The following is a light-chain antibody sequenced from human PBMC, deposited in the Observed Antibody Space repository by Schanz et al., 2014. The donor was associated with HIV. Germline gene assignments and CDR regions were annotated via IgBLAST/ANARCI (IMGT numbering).Light chain of an antibody. Sequence: QSVLRQPPSVSGAPGQRVTISCAGTSSNIGADYDVHWYRQFPRTAPKLLIYANNNRPSGVPDRFSGSKSGSSASLAISGLQDEDEADYFCQSFDDSLSGVVFGGGTKLTVL. CDR1: SSNIGADYD. CDR2: ANN. V-gene: IGLV1-40*01. J-gene: IGLJ2*01. CDR3: QSFDDSLSGVV.